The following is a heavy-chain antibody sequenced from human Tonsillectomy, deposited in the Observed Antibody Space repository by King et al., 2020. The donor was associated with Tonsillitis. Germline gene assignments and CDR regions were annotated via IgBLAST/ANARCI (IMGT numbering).Heavy chain of an antibody. CDR2: ISPDGRST. CDR1: GFTFSSYW. CDR3: ARGTSTWNGIDY. J-gene: IGHJ4*02. V-gene: IGHV3-74*02. D-gene: IGHD1-1*01. Sequence: VQLVQSGGGLVQPGGSLRLSCAASGFTFSSYWMHWVRQAPGRGLVWVSRISPDGRSTAYADSVKGRFTISRDNADNTLYLQMNSLRAEDTGLYYCARGTSTWNGIDYWGQGTLVTVSS.